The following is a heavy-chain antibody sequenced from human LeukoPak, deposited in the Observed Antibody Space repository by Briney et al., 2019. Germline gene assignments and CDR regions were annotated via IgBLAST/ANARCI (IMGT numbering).Heavy chain of an antibody. J-gene: IGHJ4*02. Sequence: SETLSLTCSVSGGSISSYYWSWIRQPAGVGLEWIGRIYPSGSTHYNPSLQSRVTMSVDTSKKQFSLELSSVTAADTAVYYCARLRGGEGATLFDYWGQGTLVTVSS. CDR3: ARLRGGEGATLFDY. CDR2: IYPSGST. V-gene: IGHV4-4*07. D-gene: IGHD4/OR15-4a*01. CDR1: GGSISSYY.